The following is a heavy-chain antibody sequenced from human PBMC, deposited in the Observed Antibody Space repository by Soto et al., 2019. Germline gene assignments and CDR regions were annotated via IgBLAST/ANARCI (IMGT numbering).Heavy chain of an antibody. V-gene: IGHV3-23*01. D-gene: IGHD2-15*01. CDR3: AKTPLPGYCSGGSCPIDY. Sequence: GGSLRLSCAASGFTFSSYAMSWVRQAPGKGLEWVSAISGSGGSTYYADSVKGRFTISRDNSKNTLYLQMNSLRAEDTAVYYCAKTPLPGYCSGGSCPIDYWGQGTLVTVSS. J-gene: IGHJ4*02. CDR1: GFTFSSYA. CDR2: ISGSGGST.